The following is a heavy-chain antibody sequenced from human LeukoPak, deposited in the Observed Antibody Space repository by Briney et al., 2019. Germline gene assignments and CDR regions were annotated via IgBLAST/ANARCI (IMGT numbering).Heavy chain of an antibody. D-gene: IGHD3-22*01. CDR2: INPNSGGT. Sequence: GASVKVSCKASGYTFTGHYMHWGLHAPGQGLESIVGINPNSGGTNYAQKFQGRVTMTRDTSITTAYMELSRLRSDDPAVYYCARSESGYYESRSLWGSWGQGTLVTVSS. CDR3: ARSESGYYESRSLWGS. CDR1: GYTFTGHY. J-gene: IGHJ5*02. V-gene: IGHV1-2*02.